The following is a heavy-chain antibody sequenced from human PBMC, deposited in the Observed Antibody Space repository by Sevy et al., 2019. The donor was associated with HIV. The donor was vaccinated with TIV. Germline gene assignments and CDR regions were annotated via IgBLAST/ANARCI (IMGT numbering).Heavy chain of an antibody. CDR2: INQGGSEK. Sequence: GGSLRLSCEASGFSFNWYWMSWVRQTPEKGLEWVANINQGGSEKNYVDSVKGRFTISRDNAKNSLYLQMNSLRAEDTAVYYCARDIKSTVVTPGDYWGQGTLVTVSS. J-gene: IGHJ4*02. CDR3: ARDIKSTVVTPGDY. CDR1: GFSFNWYW. D-gene: IGHD4-17*01. V-gene: IGHV3-7*01.